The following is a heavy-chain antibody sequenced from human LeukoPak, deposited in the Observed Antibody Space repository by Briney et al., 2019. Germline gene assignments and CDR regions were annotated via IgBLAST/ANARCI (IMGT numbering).Heavy chain of an antibody. CDR3: ARANYYGSGSYKHYFDY. CDR1: GYTFTSYY. D-gene: IGHD3-10*01. CDR2: INPSGGST. Sequence: ASVKVSCKASGYTFTSYYMHWVRQAPGQGLEWMGIINPSGGSTSYAQKFQGRVTMTRDMSTSTVYMELSSLRSEGTAVYYCARANYYGSGSYKHYFDYWGQGTLVTVSS. V-gene: IGHV1-46*01. J-gene: IGHJ4*02.